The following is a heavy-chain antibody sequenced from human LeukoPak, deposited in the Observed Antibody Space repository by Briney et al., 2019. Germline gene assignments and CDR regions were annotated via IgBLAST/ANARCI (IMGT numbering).Heavy chain of an antibody. CDR3: AATSGSYPPFDY. CDR1: GGSISSYY. Sequence: SSETLSLTCTVSGGSISSYYWSWIRQPPGKGLEWIGYIYYSGSTNYNPSLKSRVTISVDTSKNQFSLKLSSVTAADTAVYYCAATSGSYPPFDYWGQGTLVTVSS. D-gene: IGHD1-26*01. V-gene: IGHV4-59*01. J-gene: IGHJ4*02. CDR2: IYYSGST.